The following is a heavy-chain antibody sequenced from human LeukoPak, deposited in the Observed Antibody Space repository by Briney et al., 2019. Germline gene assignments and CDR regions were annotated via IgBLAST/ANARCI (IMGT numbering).Heavy chain of an antibody. CDR3: ARDLYYYDSSGYPYYYYGMDV. V-gene: IGHV3-23*01. J-gene: IGHJ6*02. Sequence: GGSLRLSCAASGFTFSSYAMSWVRQAPGKGLEWVSAISGSGGSTYYADSVKGRFTISRDNSKNTLYLQMNSLRAEDTAVYYCARDLYYYDSSGYPYYYYGMDVWGQGTTVTVSS. CDR2: ISGSGGST. D-gene: IGHD3-22*01. CDR1: GFTFSSYA.